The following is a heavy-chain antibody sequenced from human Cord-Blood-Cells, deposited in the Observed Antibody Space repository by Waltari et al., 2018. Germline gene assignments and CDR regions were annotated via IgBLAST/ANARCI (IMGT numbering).Heavy chain of an antibody. J-gene: IGHJ4*02. D-gene: IGHD6-19*01. CDR2: INHSGST. Sequence: QVQLQQWGAGLLKPSETLSLTCAVYGGSFSGYYWSWIRQPPGKGLEWIGEINHSGSTNYNPSLKRRVTISVDTSKNQFSLKLSSVTAADTAVYYCARGIAVASPDYWGQGTLVTVSS. V-gene: IGHV4-34*01. CDR1: GGSFSGYY. CDR3: ARGIAVASPDY.